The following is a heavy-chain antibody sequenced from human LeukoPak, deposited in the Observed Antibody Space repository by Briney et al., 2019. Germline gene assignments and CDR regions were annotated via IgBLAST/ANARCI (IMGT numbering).Heavy chain of an antibody. CDR1: GYTLTELS. J-gene: IGHJ4*02. CDR3: FGGSYANFDY. Sequence: GASVKVSCKVSGYTLTELSMHWVRQAPGKGLEWMGGSDPEDGETIYAQKFQGRVTMTEDTSTDTAYMELSSLRSEDTAVYYCFGGSYANFDYWGQGTLVTVSS. CDR2: SDPEDGET. V-gene: IGHV1-24*01. D-gene: IGHD1-26*01.